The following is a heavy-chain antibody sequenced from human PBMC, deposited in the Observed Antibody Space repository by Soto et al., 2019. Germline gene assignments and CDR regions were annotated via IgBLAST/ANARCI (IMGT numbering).Heavy chain of an antibody. J-gene: IGHJ4*02. CDR1: GGSISSYY. Sequence: QVQLQESGPGLVKPSETLSLTCTVSGGSISSYYWSWIRQPPGKGLEWIGYIYYSGSTNYNPSLKSRVTISVDTSKNQFSLKLSSVTAADTAVYYCARRRHSSRIDYWGQGTLVTVSS. D-gene: IGHD6-13*01. CDR2: IYYSGST. CDR3: ARRRHSSRIDY. V-gene: IGHV4-59*01.